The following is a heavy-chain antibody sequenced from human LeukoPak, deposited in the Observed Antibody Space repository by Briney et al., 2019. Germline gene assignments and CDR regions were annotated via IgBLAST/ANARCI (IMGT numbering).Heavy chain of an antibody. CDR2: INSDGNST. J-gene: IGHJ3*02. V-gene: IGHV3-74*03. Sequence: PGGSLRLSCAASGFTFSSYWMHWVRQAPGKGLAWVSRINSDGNSTKYAGSVKGRFTISRDNAKNTLYLQMNSLRAEDTAVYYCASQSPVGATEAFDIWGQGTMVTVSS. D-gene: IGHD1-26*01. CDR3: ASQSPVGATEAFDI. CDR1: GFTFSSYW.